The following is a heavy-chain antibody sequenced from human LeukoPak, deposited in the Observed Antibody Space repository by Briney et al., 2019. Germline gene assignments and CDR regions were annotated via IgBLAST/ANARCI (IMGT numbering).Heavy chain of an antibody. D-gene: IGHD6-6*01. J-gene: IGHJ4*02. CDR2: INHSGST. Sequence: SETLSLTCAVYGVSFSGYYWSWIRQPPGKGLEWIGEINHSGSTNYNPSLKSRVTISVDTSKNQFSLKLSSVTAADTAVYYCASDIHTPIAGRRLFDYWGQGTLVTVSS. CDR3: ASDIHTPIAGRRLFDY. V-gene: IGHV4-34*01. CDR1: GVSFSGYY.